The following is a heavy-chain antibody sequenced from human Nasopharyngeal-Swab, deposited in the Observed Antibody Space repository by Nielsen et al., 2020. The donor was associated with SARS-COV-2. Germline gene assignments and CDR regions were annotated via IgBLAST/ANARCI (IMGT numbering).Heavy chain of an antibody. V-gene: IGHV3-21*04. Sequence: GESLKISCAASGFTFSSYDMSWVRQAPGKGLEWVSSIDSSSRSIFYADSVKGRFTISRDNAKDSLYLQMNSLRAEDTAVYYCAKKSRGLLWFGELLNYFDYWGQGTLVTVSS. D-gene: IGHD3-10*01. J-gene: IGHJ4*02. CDR3: AKKSRGLLWFGELLNYFDY. CDR2: IDSSSRSI. CDR1: GFTFSSYD.